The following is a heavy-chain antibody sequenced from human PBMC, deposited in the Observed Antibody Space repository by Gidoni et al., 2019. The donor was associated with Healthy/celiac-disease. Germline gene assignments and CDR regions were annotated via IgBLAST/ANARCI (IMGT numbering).Heavy chain of an antibody. Sequence: EVQLVESGGGLVQPGRSLRLSCAASGFTFDAYAMHWVRQAPGKGLEWVSGISWNSGSIGYADSVKGRFTISRDNAKNSLYLQMNSLRAEDTALYYCASTPGRSGWYHWFDPWGQGTLVTVSS. V-gene: IGHV3-9*01. CDR1: GFTFDAYA. CDR3: ASTPGRSGWYHWFDP. J-gene: IGHJ5*02. D-gene: IGHD6-19*01. CDR2: ISWNSGSI.